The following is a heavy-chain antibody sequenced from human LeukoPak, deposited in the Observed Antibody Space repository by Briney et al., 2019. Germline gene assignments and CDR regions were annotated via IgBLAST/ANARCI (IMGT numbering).Heavy chain of an antibody. V-gene: IGHV4-34*09. CDR3: ARGGSVSSWFSDTANWFDP. J-gene: IGHJ5*02. CDR2: INHSGST. D-gene: IGHD6-13*01. Sequence: PSETLSLTCAVYGGSFSGYYWSWLRQPPGKGLEWIGEINHSGSTNYNPSLKSRVTISVDTSKNQFSLKLSSVTAADTAVYYCARGGSVSSWFSDTANWFDPWGQGTLVTVSS. CDR1: GGSFSGYY.